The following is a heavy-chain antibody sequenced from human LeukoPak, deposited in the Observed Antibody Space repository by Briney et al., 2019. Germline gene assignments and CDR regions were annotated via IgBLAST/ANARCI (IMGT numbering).Heavy chain of an antibody. CDR2: INTNTGNP. CDR3: ARDPETTVTTSVDY. CDR1: GYTFTSYY. D-gene: IGHD4-17*01. Sequence: ASVKVSCKASGYTFTSYYMHWVRQAPGQGLEWMGWINTNTGNPTYAQGFTGRFVFSLDTSVSTAYLQISSLKAEDTAVYYCARDPETTVTTSVDYWGQGTLVTVSS. V-gene: IGHV7-4-1*02. J-gene: IGHJ4*02.